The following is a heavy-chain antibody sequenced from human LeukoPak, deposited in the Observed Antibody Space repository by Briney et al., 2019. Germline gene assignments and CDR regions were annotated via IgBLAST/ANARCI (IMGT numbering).Heavy chain of an antibody. Sequence: PSETLSLTCTVSGGSISSSSYYWGWIRQPPGKGLEWIVSIYYSGSTYYNPSLKSRVTISVDTSKNQFSLKLSSVTAADTAVYYCASISSTSAASSKDYWGQGTLVTVSS. D-gene: IGHD2-15*01. CDR2: IYYSGST. CDR3: ASISSTSAASSKDY. J-gene: IGHJ4*02. CDR1: GGSISSSSYY. V-gene: IGHV4-39*01.